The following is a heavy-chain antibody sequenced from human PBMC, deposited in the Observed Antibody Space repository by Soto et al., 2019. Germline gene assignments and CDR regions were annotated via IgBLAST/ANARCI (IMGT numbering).Heavy chain of an antibody. J-gene: IGHJ3*02. CDR1: GYTFTGYY. CDR3: ARHAHLYYDFWSGQNAFDI. D-gene: IGHD3-3*01. V-gene: IGHV1-2*04. CDR2: INPNSGGT. Sequence: ASVKVSCKASGYTFTGYYMHWVRQAPGQGLEWMGWINPNSGGTNYAQKFQGWVTMTRDTSISTAYMEVSRLRSDDTAVYYCARHAHLYYDFWSGQNAFDIWDQGTMVTFSS.